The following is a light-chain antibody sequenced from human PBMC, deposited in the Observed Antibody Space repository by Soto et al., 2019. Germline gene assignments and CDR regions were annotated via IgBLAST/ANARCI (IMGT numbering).Light chain of an antibody. J-gene: IGKJ5*01. Sequence: EIVMTQSPATLSVSPGESATLSCRASQSVSSNLAWHQQKPGQAPSILMYDASTRATGSSARFGGVGSGTEFPLTISNLQFEDFAVYSCKQYQNCPISLGKGTR. CDR2: DAS. CDR3: KQYQNCPIS. V-gene: IGKV3-15*01. CDR1: QSVSSN.